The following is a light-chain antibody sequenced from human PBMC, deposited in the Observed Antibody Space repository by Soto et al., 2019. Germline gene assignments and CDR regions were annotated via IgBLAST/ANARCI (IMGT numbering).Light chain of an antibody. CDR2: DAS. J-gene: IGKJ2*01. CDR1: QSVSSY. CDR3: QQRNNWPPGYT. V-gene: IGKV3-11*01. Sequence: EIVLTQSPATLSLSPGERATLSCRASQSVSSYLAWYQQKPGQAPRLLIYDASNRATGIPARFSGSGSGTDFTLTISSLVPEDFAVYYCQQRNNWPPGYTFGQGTKLEIK.